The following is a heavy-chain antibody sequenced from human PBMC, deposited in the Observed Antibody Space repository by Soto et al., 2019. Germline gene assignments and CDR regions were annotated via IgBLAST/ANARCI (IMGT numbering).Heavy chain of an antibody. D-gene: IGHD1-26*01. V-gene: IGHV3-15*01. CDR1: GITFSNAW. J-gene: IGHJ6*02. CDR3: ARDRWEFQLFYYGLDV. CDR2: IKSKTDGGTT. Sequence: PGGSLRLSCAASGITFSNAWMNWVRQAPGKGLEWVGRIKSKTDGGTTAYAAPVKGRFIISRDDSRNTLFLQMNFLKTEDTAVYYCARDRWEFQLFYYGLDVWGQGTTVTVSS.